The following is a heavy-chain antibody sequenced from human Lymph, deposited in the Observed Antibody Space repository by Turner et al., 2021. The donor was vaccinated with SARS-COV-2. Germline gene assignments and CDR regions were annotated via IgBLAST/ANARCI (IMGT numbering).Heavy chain of an antibody. D-gene: IGHD2-15*01. Sequence: VQLFVSGGGLVQPVGSLKLYWAASRFSFSRETISWVRQARGKGLEWVPATRSSVARTWYADYEKSRFTISRDNSKNTLYLQMNSLRVDDTAVYYCAKDGYDGIYCGGGSGYSGWFDPWGQGTLVTVSS. J-gene: IGHJ5*02. CDR2: TRSSVART. CDR1: RFSFSRET. V-gene: IGHV3-23*01. CDR3: AKDGYDGIYCGGGSGYSGWFDP.